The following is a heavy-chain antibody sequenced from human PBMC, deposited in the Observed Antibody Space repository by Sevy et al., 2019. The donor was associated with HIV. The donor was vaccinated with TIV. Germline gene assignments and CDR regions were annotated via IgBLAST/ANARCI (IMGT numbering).Heavy chain of an antibody. D-gene: IGHD3-22*01. CDR3: ARVGSYYYDSSGYSFDY. Sequence: ASVKASCKASGYTFTSYGISWVRQAPGQGLEWMGWISAYNGNTNYAQKLQGRVTMTTDTSTSTAYMELRSLRSDDTAVYYCARVGSYYYDSSGYSFDYWGQGTLVTVSS. CDR2: ISAYNGNT. V-gene: IGHV1-18*01. J-gene: IGHJ4*02. CDR1: GYTFTSYG.